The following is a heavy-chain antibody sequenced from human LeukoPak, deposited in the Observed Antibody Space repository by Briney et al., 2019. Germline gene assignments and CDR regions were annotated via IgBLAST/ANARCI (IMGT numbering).Heavy chain of an antibody. J-gene: IGHJ4*02. Sequence: PGGSLRLSCAASGFTFSSYSMNWVRQAPGKGLEWVSSISSSSGYIYYADSVKGRFTISRDNAKNSLYLQMNSLRAEDTAVYYCARDRMHYFDYWGQGTLVTVSS. CDR1: GFTFSSYS. CDR3: ARDRMHYFDY. D-gene: IGHD1-14*01. V-gene: IGHV3-21*01. CDR2: ISSSSGYI.